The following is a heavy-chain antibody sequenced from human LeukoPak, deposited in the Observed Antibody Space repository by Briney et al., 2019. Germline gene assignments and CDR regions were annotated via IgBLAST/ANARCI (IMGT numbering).Heavy chain of an antibody. CDR3: ARALEWRSYYYYSMDV. D-gene: IGHD3-3*01. CDR1: GYTFKNYN. Sequence: GASVKVSCKASGYTFKNYNINWLRQAPGQGLEWMGWIGTVNANANYAQKFQARVSMTTDTSTSTAYMELRSLRSDDTAVYYCARALEWRSYYYYSMDVWGKGTTVIVS. J-gene: IGHJ6*03. CDR2: IGTVNANA. V-gene: IGHV1-18*01.